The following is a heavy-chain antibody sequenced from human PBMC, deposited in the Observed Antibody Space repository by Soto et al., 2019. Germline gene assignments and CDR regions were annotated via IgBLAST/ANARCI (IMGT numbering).Heavy chain of an antibody. V-gene: IGHV3-23*01. D-gene: IGHD1-26*01. CDR2: ISGSGGST. CDR3: AKAESVRVGYNWFDP. J-gene: IGHJ5*02. Sequence: PGGSLRLSCAASGFTFSSYAMSWVRQAPGKGLEWVSAISGSGGSTYYADSVKGRFTISRDNSKNTLYLQMNSLRAEDTAVYYCAKAESVRVGYNWFDPWGQGTLVTVSS. CDR1: GFTFSSYA.